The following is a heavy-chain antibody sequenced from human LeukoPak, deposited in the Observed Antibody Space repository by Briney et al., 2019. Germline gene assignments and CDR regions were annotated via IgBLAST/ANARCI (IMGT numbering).Heavy chain of an antibody. V-gene: IGHV1-2*02. CDR2: INPNSGGT. J-gene: IGHJ4*02. D-gene: IGHD3-22*01. CDR3: ARDRQYYDSSGLFDY. Sequence: GASVKVSCKASGYTFTSYDINWVRQATGQGLEWMGWINPNSGGTNYAQKFQGRVTMTRDTSISTAYMELSRLRSDDTAVYYCARDRQYYDSSGLFDYWGQGTLVTVSS. CDR1: GYTFTSYD.